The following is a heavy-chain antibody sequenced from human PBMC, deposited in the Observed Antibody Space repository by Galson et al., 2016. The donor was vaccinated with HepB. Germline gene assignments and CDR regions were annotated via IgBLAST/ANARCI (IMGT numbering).Heavy chain of an antibody. J-gene: IGHJ6*02. D-gene: IGHD3-3*01. CDR2: VYHTGAT. Sequence: EPLSLTCAVSGGSIISSDWWSWVRPFPGKGLEWLGEVYHTGATNYNPSLKSRVTMSVDMSKNEVSLKVTSVTAADTAVYFCARDWRTYDLWSGHRIDYYYGMDVWGQGTPVTVSS. V-gene: IGHV4-4*01. CDR3: ARDWRTYDLWSGHRIDYYYGMDV. CDR1: GGSIISSDW.